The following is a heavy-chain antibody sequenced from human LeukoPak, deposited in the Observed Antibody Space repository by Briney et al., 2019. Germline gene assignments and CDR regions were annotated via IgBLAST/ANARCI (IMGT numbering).Heavy chain of an antibody. D-gene: IGHD3-3*01. CDR2: INHSGST. CDR1: GGSFSGYY. J-gene: IGHJ4*02. Sequence: SETLSLTCAVYGGSFSGYYWSWVRQPPGKGLEWIGEINHSGSTNYNPSLKSRVTISVDTSKNQFSLKLSSVTAADTAVYYCARGDYDFWSGYYGFFDYWGQGTLVTVSS. CDR3: ARGDYDFWSGYYGFFDY. V-gene: IGHV4-34*01.